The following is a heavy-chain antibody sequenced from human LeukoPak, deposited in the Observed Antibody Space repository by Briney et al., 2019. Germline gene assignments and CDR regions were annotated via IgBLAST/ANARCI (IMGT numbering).Heavy chain of an antibody. J-gene: IGHJ3*02. Sequence: PSETLSLTCAVYGGSFSGYYWSWIRQPPGKGLEWIGEINHSGSTNYNPSLKSRVTISVDTSKNQFPLKLSSVTAADTAVYYCAMTTVTDDAFDIWGQGTMVTVSS. CDR2: INHSGST. D-gene: IGHD4-17*01. V-gene: IGHV4-34*01. CDR3: AMTTVTDDAFDI. CDR1: GGSFSGYY.